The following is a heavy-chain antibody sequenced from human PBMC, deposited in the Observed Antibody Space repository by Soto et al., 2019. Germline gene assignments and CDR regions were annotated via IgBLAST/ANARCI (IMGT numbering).Heavy chain of an antibody. Sequence: ASVKVSCKASGYTFTSYGISWVRQAPGQGLEWMGCISAYNGNTNYAQKLQGRVTMTTDISTSTAYMELRSLRSDDTAVYYCARVRDYIKYFDYWGQGTLVTVSS. CDR3: ARVRDYIKYFDY. V-gene: IGHV1-18*01. CDR1: GYTFTSYG. D-gene: IGHD4-4*01. J-gene: IGHJ4*02. CDR2: ISAYNGNT.